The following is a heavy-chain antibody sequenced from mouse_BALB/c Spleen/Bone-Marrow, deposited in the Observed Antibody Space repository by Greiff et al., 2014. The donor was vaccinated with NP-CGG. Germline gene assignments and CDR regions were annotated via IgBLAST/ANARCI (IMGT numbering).Heavy chain of an antibody. Sequence: VQLQQSGPELVKPGASVKMSCKASGYTFTSYVMHWVKQKPGQGLEWIGNINPYNDGTKYNEKFKGKATLTSDKSSSTAFMEHSSLTSEDSAVYYCARSLYGYDWYFDVWGAGTTVTVSS. J-gene: IGHJ1*01. CDR1: GYTFTSYV. V-gene: IGHV1-14*01. CDR3: ARSLYGYDWYFDV. D-gene: IGHD2-2*01. CDR2: INPYNDGT.